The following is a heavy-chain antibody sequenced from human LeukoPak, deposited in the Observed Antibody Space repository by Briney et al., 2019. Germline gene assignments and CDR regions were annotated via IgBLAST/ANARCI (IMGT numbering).Heavy chain of an antibody. Sequence: GGSLRLSCAASGFTFTTYAMTWVRQGPDKGLVWVSVISSTGSSTYYADSVKGRFTISRDSSKSTLYLQMNSLRAEDTAVYYCAKGRWFGTYYFDYWGQGTLVTVSS. V-gene: IGHV3-23*01. D-gene: IGHD3-10*01. CDR1: GFTFTTYA. CDR2: ISSTGSST. CDR3: AKGRWFGTYYFDY. J-gene: IGHJ4*02.